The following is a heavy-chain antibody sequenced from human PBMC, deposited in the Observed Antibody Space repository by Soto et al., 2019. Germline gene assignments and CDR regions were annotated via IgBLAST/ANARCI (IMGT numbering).Heavy chain of an antibody. CDR1: GGSVSSGDYY. CDR2: IYYSGST. CDR3: ARVVRSGGDSTSYYYYYGMDV. V-gene: IGHV4-30-4*01. J-gene: IGHJ6*02. Sequence: SETLSLTCTVSGGSVSSGDYYWSWIRQPPGKGLEWIGYIYYSGSTYYNPSLKSRVTISVDTSKNQFSLKLSSVTAADTAVYYCARVVRSGGDSTSYYYYYGMDVWGQGTTVTVSS. D-gene: IGHD4-17*01.